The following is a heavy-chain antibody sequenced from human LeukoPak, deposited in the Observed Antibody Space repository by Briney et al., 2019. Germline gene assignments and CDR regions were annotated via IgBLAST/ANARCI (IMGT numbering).Heavy chain of an antibody. D-gene: IGHD3-22*01. CDR3: ARVVSMTMIVVIPLYFDY. Sequence: PSETLSLTCAVSGYSISSGYYWGWIRQPPGKGLEWIGNIFHSGSTYYNPSLKSRVTISVDTSKNQFSLKLTSVTAADTAVYYCARVVSMTMIVVIPLYFDYWGQGTLVTVSS. V-gene: IGHV4-38-2*01. J-gene: IGHJ4*02. CDR1: GYSISSGYY. CDR2: IFHSGST.